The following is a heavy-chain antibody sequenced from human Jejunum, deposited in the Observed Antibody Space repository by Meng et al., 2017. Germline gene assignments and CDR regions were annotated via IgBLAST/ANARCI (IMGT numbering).Heavy chain of an antibody. CDR3: ARDRGNSVFDY. CDR2: ISPNSGDT. Sequence: GGSLRLSCKASGYSFTFTGYYLHWVRQAPGQGLEWMGWISPNSGDTNYAQKFQARVTMTRDTSISTAYMDLSSLRSDDTAVYYCARDRGNSVFDYWGQGALVTVSS. CDR1: GYSFTFTGYY. V-gene: IGHV1-2*02. D-gene: IGHD4-23*01. J-gene: IGHJ4*02.